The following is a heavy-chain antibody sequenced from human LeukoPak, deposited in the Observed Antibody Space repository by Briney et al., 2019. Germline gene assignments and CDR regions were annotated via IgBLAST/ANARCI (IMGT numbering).Heavy chain of an antibody. D-gene: IGHD2-2*01. V-gene: IGHV1-69*04. CDR2: IIPILGIA. CDR3: ASENCSSTSCYLRARAINSNWFDP. CDR1: GGTFSSYA. J-gene: IGHJ5*02. Sequence: SEKVSCKASGGTFSSYAISWVRQGPGQGLEWMARIIPILGIANYAQKFQGRVTITADKSTSTAYMELSSLRSEDTAVYYCASENCSSTSCYLRARAINSNWFDPWGQGTLVTVSS.